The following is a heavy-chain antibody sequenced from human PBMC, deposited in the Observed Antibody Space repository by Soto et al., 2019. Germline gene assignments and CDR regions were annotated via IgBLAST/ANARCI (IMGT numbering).Heavy chain of an antibody. V-gene: IGHV3-30-3*01. D-gene: IGHD3-16*01. CDR2: ISYDGYNK. CDR3: ARDRITFGGVNTDGFDI. J-gene: IGHJ3*02. CDR1: RFTFSSYA. Sequence: QVQLVESGGGVVQPGRSLRLSCAASRFTFSSYAMHWVRQAPGKGLEWVAVISYDGYNKYYADSVKGRFTISRDNSKNTLYLQMNSLRAEDTAVYYCARDRITFGGVNTDGFDIWGQGTMVTVSS.